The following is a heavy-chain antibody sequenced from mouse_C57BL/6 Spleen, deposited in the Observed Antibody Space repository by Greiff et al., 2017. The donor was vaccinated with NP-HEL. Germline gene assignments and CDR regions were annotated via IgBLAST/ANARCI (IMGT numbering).Heavy chain of an antibody. CDR2: ISSGGDYI. Sequence: EVQLVESGEGLVKPGGSLKLSCAASGFTFSSYAMSWVRQTPEKRLEWVAYISSGGDYIYYADTVKGRFTISRDNARNTLYLQMSSLKSEDTAMYYCTRDQGYYGSSYGAMDYWGQGTSVTVSS. CDR3: TRDQGYYGSSYGAMDY. J-gene: IGHJ4*01. D-gene: IGHD1-1*01. CDR1: GFTFSSYA. V-gene: IGHV5-9-1*02.